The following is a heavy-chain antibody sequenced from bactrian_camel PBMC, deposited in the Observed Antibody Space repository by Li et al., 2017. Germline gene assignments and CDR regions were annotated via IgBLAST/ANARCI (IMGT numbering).Heavy chain of an antibody. CDR1: GDIYGTYC. Sequence: HVQLVESGGGSVQAGESLTLSCAVSGDIYGTYCMGWFRAPPGKRREGVAAIERDGRTNYAQSVKGRFTISRDNAKSTLYLQLNNLTIEDTAMYYCTRGSWRNGVRGQGTQVTVS. CDR3: TRGSWRNGV. D-gene: IGHD5*01. J-gene: IGHJ4*01. V-gene: IGHV3S53*01. CDR2: IERDGRT.